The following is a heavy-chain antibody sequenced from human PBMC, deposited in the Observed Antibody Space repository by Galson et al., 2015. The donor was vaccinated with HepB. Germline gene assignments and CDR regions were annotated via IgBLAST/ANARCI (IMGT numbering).Heavy chain of an antibody. Sequence: SVKVSCRASGYTFTSYGISWVRQAPGQGLEWMGRINPKSGDTIYAQKFQGRVTMTRDTSISKVYMEVSSLRFDDTAIYYCARGGATAGSKFNWFDPWGQGTLVTVSS. D-gene: IGHD1-1*01. CDR3: ARGGATAGSKFNWFDP. V-gene: IGHV1-2*06. J-gene: IGHJ5*02. CDR1: GYTFTSYG. CDR2: INPKSGDT.